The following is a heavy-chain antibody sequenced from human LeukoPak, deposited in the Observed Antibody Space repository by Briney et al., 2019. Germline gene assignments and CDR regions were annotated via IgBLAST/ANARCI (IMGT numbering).Heavy chain of an antibody. CDR3: ARDSESSGWHPNWFDP. V-gene: IGHV4-59*01. CDR1: GGSISSYY. Sequence: SETLSLTCTVSGGSISSYYWSWIRQPPGKGLEWIGYMYYSGSTNYNPSLKSRVTISVDTSKNQFSLHLSSVTAADTAVYYCARDSESSGWHPNWFDPWGQGTLVTVSS. J-gene: IGHJ5*02. CDR2: MYYSGST. D-gene: IGHD6-19*01.